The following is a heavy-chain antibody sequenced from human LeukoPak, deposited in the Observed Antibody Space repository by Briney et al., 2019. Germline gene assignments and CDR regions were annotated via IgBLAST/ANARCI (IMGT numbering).Heavy chain of an antibody. J-gene: IGHJ5*01. CDR3: ARDVDSSMVTNWFDS. CDR1: GGTFSSYS. CDR2: ILVIFGTP. V-gene: IGHV1-69*13. D-gene: IGHD5-18*01. Sequence: SVKVSCRASGGTFSSYSFSWVRQAPGQGLEGVGGILVIFGTPNYPQKFHGRVTITADESTSTVYMELSSLRSEDTAMYYCARDVDSSMVTNWFDSWGQGTLVTVSS.